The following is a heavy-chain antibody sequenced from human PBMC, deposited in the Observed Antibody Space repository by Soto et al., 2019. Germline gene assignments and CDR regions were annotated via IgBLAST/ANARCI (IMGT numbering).Heavy chain of an antibody. D-gene: IGHD2-21*02. J-gene: IGHJ4*02. Sequence: EVQLLESGGGLVQPGGSLRLSCAASGFTFSSYAMSWVRQAPGKGLEWDSSLSGSGGSTYYADSVKGRFTISRDNSKNTLFLQMSSMRHEGTAVYYCAKGTSGTAVVTATIWGQGTLVSVSS. CDR1: GFTFSSYA. V-gene: IGHV3-23*01. CDR2: LSGSGGST. CDR3: AKGTSGTAVVTATI.